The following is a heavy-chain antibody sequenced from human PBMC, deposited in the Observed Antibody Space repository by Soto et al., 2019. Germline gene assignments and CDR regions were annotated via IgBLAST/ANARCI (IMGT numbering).Heavy chain of an antibody. V-gene: IGHV4-31*03. J-gene: IGHJ6*02. CDR2: IYYSGST. D-gene: IGHD3-10*01. CDR3: ARDAIWFGELLSRPYGMDV. Sequence: SETLSLTCTVSGGSISSGGYYWSWIRQHPGKCLEWIGYIYYSGSTYYNPSLKSRVTISVDTSKNQFSLKLSSVTAADTAVYYCARDAIWFGELLSRPYGMDVWGQGTTVTVSS. CDR1: GGSISSGGYY.